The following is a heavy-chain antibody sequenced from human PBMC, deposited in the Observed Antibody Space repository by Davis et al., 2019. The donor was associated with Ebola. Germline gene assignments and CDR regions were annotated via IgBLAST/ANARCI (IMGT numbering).Heavy chain of an antibody. CDR3: ARRRYYYYGMDV. V-gene: IGHV5-51*01. CDR1: GYTFTSHW. CDR2: IYPPDSRT. Sequence: KVSCKGLGYTFTSHWIGWVRQVPGKAPEWMGIIYPPDSRTTYSPTFQGQVTISADKSISTAYLQWSSLKASDTAMYYCARRRYYYYGMDVWGQGTTVTVSS. J-gene: IGHJ6*02.